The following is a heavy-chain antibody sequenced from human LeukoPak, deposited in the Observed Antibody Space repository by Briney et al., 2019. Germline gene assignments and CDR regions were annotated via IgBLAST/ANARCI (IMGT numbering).Heavy chain of an antibody. CDR3: ARDQRPSCLGGICYSGDY. J-gene: IGHJ4*02. CDR1: GCTFHSYI. Sequence: ASVKVSCKASGCTFHSYIVTWVRQAPGQGLEWMGGIFPIIGIANYEQKFQGRVTITADDSTSTAYMELRSLRSEDTAIYYCARDQRPSCLGGICYSGDYWGQGTLVTVTS. CDR2: IFPIIGIA. V-gene: IGHV1-69*10. D-gene: IGHD2-15*01.